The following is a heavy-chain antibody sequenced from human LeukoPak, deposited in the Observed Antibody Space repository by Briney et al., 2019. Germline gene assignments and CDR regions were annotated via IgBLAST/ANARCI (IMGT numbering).Heavy chain of an antibody. V-gene: IGHV3-23*01. CDR3: ATAPLYSSSWYFRGYFDD. J-gene: IGHJ4*02. CDR2: ISGSGGST. CDR1: GFTFSSYA. D-gene: IGHD6-13*01. Sequence: GGSLRLSCAASGFTFSSYAMSWVRQAPGKGLEWVSAISGSGGSTYYADSVKGRFTISRDNSKNTLYLQMNSLRAEDTAVYFCATAPLYSSSWYFRGYFDDWGQGTLVTVSS.